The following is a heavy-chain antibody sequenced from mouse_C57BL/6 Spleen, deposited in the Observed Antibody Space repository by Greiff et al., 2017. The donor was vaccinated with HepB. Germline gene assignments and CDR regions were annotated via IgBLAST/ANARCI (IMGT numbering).Heavy chain of an antibody. J-gene: IGHJ2*01. CDR2: ISDGGSYT. V-gene: IGHV5-4*01. CDR3: ARGGGYNKGDYFDY. Sequence: DVHLVESGGGLVKPGGSLKLSCAASGFTFSSYAMSWVRQTPEKRLEWVATISDGGSYTYYPDNVKGRFTISRDNAKNNLYLQMSHLKSEDTAMYYCARGGGYNKGDYFDYWGQGTTLTVSS. CDR1: GFTFSSYA. D-gene: IGHD2-2*01.